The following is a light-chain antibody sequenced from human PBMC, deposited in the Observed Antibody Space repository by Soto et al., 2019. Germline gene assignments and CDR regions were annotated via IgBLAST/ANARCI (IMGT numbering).Light chain of an antibody. Sequence: DIVMTQSPDSLAVPLGDRATINCKSSQSLLYNSNNKTYLSWYQQKPGQPPNLVIYWASTRESGVPSRFSGSGSGTDFTLTISSLQPEDFATYYCQQSYSTPGGTFGPGTKVDIK. CDR3: QQSYSTPGGT. CDR2: WAS. CDR1: QSLLYNSNNKTY. J-gene: IGKJ3*01. V-gene: IGKV4-1*01.